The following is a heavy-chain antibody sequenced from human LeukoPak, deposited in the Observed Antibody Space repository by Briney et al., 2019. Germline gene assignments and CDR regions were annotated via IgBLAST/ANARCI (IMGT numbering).Heavy chain of an antibody. D-gene: IGHD2-8*01. J-gene: IGHJ3*02. CDR3: ARGTRDCTNGVCFAFDI. CDR2: ISSSSSYI. V-gene: IGHV3-21*01. Sequence: GGSLRLSCAASGFTFSSYSMNWVRQAPGKGLEWVSSISSSSSYIYHADSVKGRFTISRDNAKKSLYLQMNSLRAEDTAVYYCARGTRDCTNGVCFAFDIWGQGTMVTVSS. CDR1: GFTFSSYS.